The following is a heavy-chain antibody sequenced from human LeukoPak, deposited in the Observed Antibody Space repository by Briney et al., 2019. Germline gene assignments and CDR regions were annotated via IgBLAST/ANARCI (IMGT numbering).Heavy chain of an antibody. CDR2: IYYSGST. CDR1: GGAISTYY. CDR3: ARVLHSSGWYRWFDP. D-gene: IGHD6-19*01. Sequence: SETLSLTCTVSGGAISTYYWSWLRQPPGKGLEWIGSIYYSGSTYYNPSLKSRVTISVDTSKNQFSLKLSCVTAADTAVYYCARVLHSSGWYRWFDPWGLGTLVTVSS. V-gene: IGHV4-59*12. J-gene: IGHJ5*02.